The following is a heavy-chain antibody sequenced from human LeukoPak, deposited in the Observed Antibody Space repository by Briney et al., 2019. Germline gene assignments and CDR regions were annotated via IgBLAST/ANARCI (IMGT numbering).Heavy chain of an antibody. CDR1: GFTFSSSA. D-gene: IGHD2-2*01. CDR3: AKVQMSTGWTFDF. J-gene: IGHJ4*02. Sequence: GGSLRLSCAASGFTFSSSAMSWVRQAPGKGLEWVSSIDGSGDNRYYADSVKGRFTISRDNSGNTLYLQLRGLGAEDTATYYCAKVQMSTGWTFDFWGQGSLVTVSS. V-gene: IGHV3-23*01. CDR2: IDGSGDNR.